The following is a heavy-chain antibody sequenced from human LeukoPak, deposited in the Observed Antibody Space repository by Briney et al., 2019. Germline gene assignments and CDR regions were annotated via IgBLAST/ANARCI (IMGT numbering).Heavy chain of an antibody. CDR1: GYTLTELY. J-gene: IGHJ3*02. Sequence: ASVKVSCKVSGYTLTELYMHWVRQAPGKGVEWMGGFDPENGETIYAQKFQSRVTMTEDTSTDTAYMELSSLRSEDTAVYYCATDNLRVGAFDIWGQGTMVTVSS. D-gene: IGHD1-20*01. CDR2: FDPENGET. CDR3: ATDNLRVGAFDI. V-gene: IGHV1-24*01.